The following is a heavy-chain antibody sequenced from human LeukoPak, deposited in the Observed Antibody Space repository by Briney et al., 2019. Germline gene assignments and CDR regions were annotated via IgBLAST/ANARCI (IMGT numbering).Heavy chain of an antibody. CDR2: IYPGDSDT. Sequence: GESLKISCQGSGYTFTSYWIGGMRHMPGKGLEWMGIIYPGDSDTRYSPSFQGQVTIAADKSISTAYLQWSSLKASDTAIYYCARPRATVGATIDYWGQGTLVTVSS. D-gene: IGHD1-26*01. V-gene: IGHV5-51*01. CDR3: ARPRATVGATIDY. J-gene: IGHJ4*02. CDR1: GYTFTSYW.